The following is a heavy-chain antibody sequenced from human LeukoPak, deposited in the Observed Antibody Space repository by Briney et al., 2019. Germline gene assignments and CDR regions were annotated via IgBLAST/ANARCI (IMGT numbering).Heavy chain of an antibody. D-gene: IGHD6-19*01. V-gene: IGHV3-21*01. CDR2: ISLISSYI. Sequence: PGGSLRLSCAASGFTFSDYSMSWVRQAPGKGLEWISSISLISSYIYYADSVKGRFTISRDNAKTSLSLQMNSLRADDTAVYSSARPLVSGSSAWYYFDSWGQGTLVTLSS. J-gene: IGHJ4*02. CDR3: ARPLVSGSSAWYYFDS. CDR1: GFTFSDYS.